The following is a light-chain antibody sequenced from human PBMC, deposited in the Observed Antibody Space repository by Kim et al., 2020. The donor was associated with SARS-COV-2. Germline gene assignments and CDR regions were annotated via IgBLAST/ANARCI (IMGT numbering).Light chain of an antibody. J-gene: IGLJ3*02. CDR1: SSDVGGYNY. CDR3: NSYTSTGTWV. Sequence: SALTQPASVSGSPGQSITISCTGTSSDVGGYNYVSWYQQHPGKGPKLMIYEVSNRPSGVSDRFSGSKSGNTASLTISGLQAEDEADYYCNSYTSTGTWVFGGGTQLTVL. V-gene: IGLV2-14*03. CDR2: EVS.